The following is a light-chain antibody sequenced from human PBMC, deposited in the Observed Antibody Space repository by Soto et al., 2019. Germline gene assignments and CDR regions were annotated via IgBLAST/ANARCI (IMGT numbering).Light chain of an antibody. CDR2: GAS. CDR1: QSISSY. V-gene: IGKV1-39*01. CDR3: QQSYSTPQT. J-gene: IGKJ1*01. Sequence: DIELPQSPASLSTSVGERVTITCRASQSISSYLNWYQQKPGQAPKLLIYGASSVDSGVPSRFSGSGSGTDFTLTISSLQPEDFAAYYCQQSYSTPQTFGQGTKVDIK.